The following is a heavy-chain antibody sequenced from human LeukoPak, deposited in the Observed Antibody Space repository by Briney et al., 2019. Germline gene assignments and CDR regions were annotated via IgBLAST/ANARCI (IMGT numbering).Heavy chain of an antibody. CDR1: GFTFSSYW. V-gene: IGHV3-7*01. J-gene: IGHJ6*03. D-gene: IGHD3-3*01. CDR2: IKQDGSEK. CDR3: ARDSLGDFWSGYYTAYYYYYMDV. Sequence: GGSLRLSCAASGFTFSSYWISWVRQAPGKGVEWVAYIKQDGSEKNYVDPVKGRFTISRDNAKNSLYLQMNSLRAEDTAVYYCARDSLGDFWSGYYTAYYYYYMDVWGKGTTVTVSS.